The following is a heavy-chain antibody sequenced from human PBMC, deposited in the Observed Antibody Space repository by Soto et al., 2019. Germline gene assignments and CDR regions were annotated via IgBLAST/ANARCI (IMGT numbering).Heavy chain of an antibody. CDR2: INHSGST. V-gene: IGHV4-34*01. D-gene: IGHD6-19*01. CDR3: ARKPLGLVRFRGRSDSSDP. CDR1: GGSFSGYY. Sequence: PSETLSLTCAVYGGSFSGYYWSWIRQPPGKGLEWIGEINHSGSTNYNPSLKSRVTISVDTSKNQFSLKLSSVTAADTAVYYCARKPLGLVRFRGRSDSSDPWGQGPLVTVSS. J-gene: IGHJ5*02.